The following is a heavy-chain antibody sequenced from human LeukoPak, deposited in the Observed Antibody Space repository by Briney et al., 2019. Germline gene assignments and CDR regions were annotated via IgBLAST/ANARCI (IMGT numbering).Heavy chain of an antibody. CDR3: ARGEGSSWYNGYYYYGMDV. J-gene: IGHJ6*02. CDR1: GYTFTGYY. D-gene: IGHD6-13*01. Sequence: EASVKVSCKASGYTFTGYYMHWVRQAPGQGLEWMGWINPNSGGTNYAQKFQGRVTMTRNTSISTAYMELSSLRSEDTAVYYCARGEGSSWYNGYYYYGMDVWGQGTTVTVSS. CDR2: INPNSGGT. V-gene: IGHV1-2*02.